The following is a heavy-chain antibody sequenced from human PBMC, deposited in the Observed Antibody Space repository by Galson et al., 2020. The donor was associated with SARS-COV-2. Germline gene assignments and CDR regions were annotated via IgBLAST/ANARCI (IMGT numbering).Heavy chain of an antibody. J-gene: IGHJ4*02. D-gene: IGHD6-19*01. CDR3: TRGYSSEYYFDY. V-gene: IGHV5-10-1*01. CDR1: GYSFTNYW. Sequence: ESLKISCKGSGYSFTNYWITWVRQKPGKGLEWMGTIDPSGSHPNYSPSFQGHVTITADKSITTAYMQWGSLKASDSAIYYCTRGYSSEYYFDYWGQGTLVIVSS. CDR2: IDPSGSHP.